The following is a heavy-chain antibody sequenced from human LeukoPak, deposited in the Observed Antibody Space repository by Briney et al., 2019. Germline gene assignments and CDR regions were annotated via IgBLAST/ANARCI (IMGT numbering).Heavy chain of an antibody. CDR1: GYTFTSYG. D-gene: IGHD6-13*01. Sequence: ASVKVSCKASGYTFTSYGISWVRQAPGQGLEWMGWISAYNGNTNYAQKLQGRVTMTTDTSTSTAYMELRSLRSDDTAVYYCARDRAAATTAYFDYWGQGTLVTVSS. V-gene: IGHV1-18*01. CDR3: ARDRAAATTAYFDY. J-gene: IGHJ4*02. CDR2: ISAYNGNT.